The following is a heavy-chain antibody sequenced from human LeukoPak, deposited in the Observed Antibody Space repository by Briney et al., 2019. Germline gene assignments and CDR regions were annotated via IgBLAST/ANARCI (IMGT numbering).Heavy chain of an antibody. D-gene: IGHD6-19*01. J-gene: IGHJ4*02. CDR1: GYTFTSYG. CDR2: ISAYNGNT. Sequence: ASVKVSCKASGYTFTSYGISWVRQAPGQGLEWMGWISAYNGNTNYAQKLQGRVSMTTDTSTSTAYMELRSLRSDDTAVYYCARVGRRLYGSGWYGYDYWGQGTLVTVSS. V-gene: IGHV1-18*01. CDR3: ARVGRRLYGSGWYGYDY.